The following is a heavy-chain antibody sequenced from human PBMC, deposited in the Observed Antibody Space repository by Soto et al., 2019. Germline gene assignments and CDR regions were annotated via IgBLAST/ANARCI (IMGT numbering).Heavy chain of an antibody. CDR2: IIPIFGTA. CDR1: GGTFSSYA. J-gene: IGHJ4*02. V-gene: IGHV1-69*12. CDR3: ATLHLGELSPQYYFDY. Sequence: QVQLVQSGAEVKKPGSSVKVSCKASGGTFSSYAISWVRQAPGEGLEWMGGIIPIFGTANYAQKFQGRVTITADESTSRVYMELSSLRSEDTAVYSCATLHLGELSPQYYFDYWGKGTLVTVSS. D-gene: IGHD3-16*02.